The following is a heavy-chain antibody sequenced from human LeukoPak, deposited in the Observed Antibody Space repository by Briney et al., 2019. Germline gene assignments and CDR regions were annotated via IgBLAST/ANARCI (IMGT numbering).Heavy chain of an antibody. D-gene: IGHD5-12*01. J-gene: IGHJ4*02. CDR2: ISSSSSYT. V-gene: IGHV3-11*06. CDR1: GFTFSDYY. Sequence: GGSLRLPCAASGFTFSDYYISWIRQAPGKGLEWVSYISSSSSYTNYADSLKGRFTISRDNAKNSLYLQMNSLRAEDTAVYYGVRAGYSAYDSLFDYWGQGTLVTVSS. CDR3: VRAGYSAYDSLFDY.